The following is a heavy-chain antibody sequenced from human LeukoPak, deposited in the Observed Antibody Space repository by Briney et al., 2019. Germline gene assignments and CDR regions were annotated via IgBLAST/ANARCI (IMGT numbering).Heavy chain of an antibody. Sequence: SETLSLTCTVSGGSISSYYWSWIRQPPGKGLEWIGYIYHSGSTNYNPSLKSRVTISVDTSKNQFSLKLSSVTAADTAVYYCARDRPYYDFWSGSNDAFDIWGQGTMVTVSS. CDR1: GGSISSYY. D-gene: IGHD3-3*01. CDR3: ARDRPYYDFWSGSNDAFDI. J-gene: IGHJ3*02. CDR2: IYHSGST. V-gene: IGHV4-59*01.